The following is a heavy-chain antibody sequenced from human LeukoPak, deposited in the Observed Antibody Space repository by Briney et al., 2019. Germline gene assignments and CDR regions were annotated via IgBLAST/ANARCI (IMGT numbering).Heavy chain of an antibody. V-gene: IGHV1-2*02. Sequence: EASVKVSCKASGYTFTGYYMHWVRQAPGQGLEWMGWINPNSGGTNYAQKFQGRVTMTRDTSISTAHMELSRLRSDDTAVYYCARKGFWSGYSGGPDYYYYYYMDVWGKGTTVTVSS. D-gene: IGHD3-3*01. CDR1: GYTFTGYY. J-gene: IGHJ6*03. CDR3: ARKGFWSGYSGGPDYYYYYYMDV. CDR2: INPNSGGT.